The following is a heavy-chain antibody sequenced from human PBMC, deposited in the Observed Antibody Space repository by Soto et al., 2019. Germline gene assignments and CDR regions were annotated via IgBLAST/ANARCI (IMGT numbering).Heavy chain of an antibody. CDR3: VSYGSYSSGWRHEQ. V-gene: IGHV3-74*01. Sequence: PGGSLRLSCAASGFTFSNDYMHWVRQDPVKGLVWVSRMNTDAATTNYADSVKGRFTISRANAKNTLYLQMNSLRVEDTAVYYCVSYGSYSSGWRHEQWGQGTLVTVSS. CDR2: MNTDAATT. CDR1: GFTFSNDY. D-gene: IGHD6-19*01. J-gene: IGHJ4*02.